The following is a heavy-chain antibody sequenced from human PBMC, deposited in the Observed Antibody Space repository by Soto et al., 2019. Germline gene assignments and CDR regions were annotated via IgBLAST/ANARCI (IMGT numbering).Heavy chain of an antibody. CDR3: ARGWGYFDSSGFPYLYAMDV. CDR2: IKEDGSEK. Sequence: GGSLRLSCAASGFTFSTYWMSWVRQAPGKGLEWVANIKEDGSEKYYVDSVEGRFTISRDNAKNSLYPQMTSLRAEDTALYYCARGWGYFDSSGFPYLYAMDVWGQGTTVTVSS. D-gene: IGHD3-22*01. V-gene: IGHV3-7*01. CDR1: GFTFSTYW. J-gene: IGHJ6*02.